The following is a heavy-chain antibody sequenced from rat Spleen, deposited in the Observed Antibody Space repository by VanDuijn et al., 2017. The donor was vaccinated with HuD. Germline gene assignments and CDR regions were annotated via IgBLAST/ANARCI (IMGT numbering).Heavy chain of an antibody. D-gene: IGHD1-9*01. V-gene: IGHV5S13*01. CDR1: GFTFSNYD. CDR3: ARGDYGYNYNFDY. CDR2: ISTGGGNT. Sequence: EVQLLESDGGLEQPGRSLKLSCVASGFTFSNYDMAWVRQAPTKGLEWIASISTGGGNTYYRDSVKGRFTISRDNAKNTQYLQMDSLRSEDTATYYCARGDYGYNYNFDYWGQGVMVTVSS. J-gene: IGHJ2*01.